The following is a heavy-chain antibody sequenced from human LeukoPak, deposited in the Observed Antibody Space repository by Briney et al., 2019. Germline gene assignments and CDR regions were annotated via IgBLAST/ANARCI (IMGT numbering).Heavy chain of an antibody. Sequence: PSETLSLTCTVSGGSISSYYWSWIRQPPGKGLEWIGYMYYRGNTNYGPSLKSRVTISIDTPNNQFSLKLSSVTAADTAVYYCATGVHGIAAAGDYYFDYWGQGTLVTVSS. CDR2: MYYRGNT. J-gene: IGHJ4*02. V-gene: IGHV4-59*01. CDR3: ATGVHGIAAAGDYYFDY. D-gene: IGHD6-13*01. CDR1: GGSISSYY.